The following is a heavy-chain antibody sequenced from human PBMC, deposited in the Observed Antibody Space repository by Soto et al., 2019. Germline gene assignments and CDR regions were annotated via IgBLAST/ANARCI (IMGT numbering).Heavy chain of an antibody. D-gene: IGHD2-2*01. Sequence: QVQLVESGGGVVQPGRSLRLFCAASGFTLGSYALHWVRQAPGKGLEWVAVILSDGSSEHYADSVKGRFTISRDRSKNTLYLQMVSRRREVTAVYYCAKDADTIPYDFDYWGQGTLVTVSS. V-gene: IGHV3-30-3*02. J-gene: IGHJ4*02. CDR2: ILSDGSSE. CDR1: GFTLGSYA. CDR3: AKDADTIPYDFDY.